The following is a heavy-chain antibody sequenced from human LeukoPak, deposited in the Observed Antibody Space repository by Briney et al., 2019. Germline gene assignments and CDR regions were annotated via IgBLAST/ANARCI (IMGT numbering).Heavy chain of an antibody. J-gene: IGHJ5*02. Sequence: PGGSLRLSCAASGFTFSSYGMHWVRQAPGKGLEWVAFIRYDGSNKYYADSVEGRFTISRDNSKNTLYLQMNSLRAEDTAVYYCAKDLVPAAFDPNNRQNWFDPWGQGTLVTVSS. CDR2: IRYDGSNK. CDR3: AKDLVPAAFDPNNRQNWFDP. D-gene: IGHD2-2*01. V-gene: IGHV3-30*02. CDR1: GFTFSSYG.